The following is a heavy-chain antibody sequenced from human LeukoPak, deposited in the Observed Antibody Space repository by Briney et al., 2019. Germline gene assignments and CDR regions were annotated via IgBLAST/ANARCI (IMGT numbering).Heavy chain of an antibody. V-gene: IGHV3-7*01. CDR3: AREYSSSSGDAFDI. D-gene: IGHD6-13*01. Sequence: GGSLRLSCAASGFTFSSYWMSWVRQAPGKGLAWVANIKQDGSEKYYVDSVKGRFTISRDNAKNSLYLQMNSLRAEDTAVYYCAREYSSSSGDAFDIWGQGTMVTVSS. CDR2: IKQDGSEK. J-gene: IGHJ3*02. CDR1: GFTFSSYW.